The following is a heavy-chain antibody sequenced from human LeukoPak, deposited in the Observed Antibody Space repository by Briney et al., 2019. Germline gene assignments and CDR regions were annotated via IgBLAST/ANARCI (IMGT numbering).Heavy chain of an antibody. CDR2: IFSRSESI. CDR1: GFTFGAYT. Sequence: GGSLRLSCAASGFTFGAYTINWVRQAPGKGLEWVSCIFSRSESILYADSVKGRFTISRDNAKNLLYLQMNSLRAEDTALYYCAREVSEGFDFWGQGTLVTVSS. CDR3: AREVSEGFDF. J-gene: IGHJ4*02. D-gene: IGHD3-22*01. V-gene: IGHV3-21*01.